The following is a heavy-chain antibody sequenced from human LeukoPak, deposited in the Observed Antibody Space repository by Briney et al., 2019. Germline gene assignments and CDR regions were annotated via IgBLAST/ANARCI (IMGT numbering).Heavy chain of an antibody. CDR2: INPSGGST. D-gene: IGHD5-24*01. V-gene: IGHV1-46*01. CDR1: GYTFTRHY. Sequence: ASVKVSCKASGYTFTRHYMHWVRQAPGQGLEWMGIINPSGGSTSNTQKFQGRVTTTRDMSTSTVYMELSSLRSEDTAVYYCAREGEGMATLDYWGQGTLVTVSS. J-gene: IGHJ4*02. CDR3: AREGEGMATLDY.